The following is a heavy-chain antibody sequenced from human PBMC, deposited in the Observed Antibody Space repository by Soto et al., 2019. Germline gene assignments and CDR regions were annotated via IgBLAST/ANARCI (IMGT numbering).Heavy chain of an antibody. J-gene: IGHJ3*02. D-gene: IGHD3-22*01. CDR3: ARRKYYYASSGYECPLTAFDI. CDR2: ISSNGGSA. Sequence: EVQLVESGGGLVQPGGSLRLSCAASGFTFSTYAMHWVRQAPGKGLEYVSAISSNGGSAYYANSVKGRFTISRDNSKNTLYLQMGILRAEDMAVYYCARRKYYYASSGYECPLTAFDIWGQGTMVTASS. CDR1: GFTFSTYA. V-gene: IGHV3-64*01.